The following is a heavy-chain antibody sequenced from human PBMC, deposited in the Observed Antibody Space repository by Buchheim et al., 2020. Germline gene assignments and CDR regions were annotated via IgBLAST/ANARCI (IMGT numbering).Heavy chain of an antibody. CDR1: GGSFSGYY. D-gene: IGHD6-19*01. CDR3: ARGGQIAVAGTGCFDY. V-gene: IGHV4-34*01. Sequence: QVQLQQWGAGLLKPSETLSLTCAVYGGSFSGYYWSWIRQPPGKGLEWIGEINHSGSTNYNPSLKSRVTISVDTSKNPFSLKLSSVTAADTAVYYCARGGQIAVAGTGCFDYWGQGTL. J-gene: IGHJ4*02. CDR2: INHSGST.